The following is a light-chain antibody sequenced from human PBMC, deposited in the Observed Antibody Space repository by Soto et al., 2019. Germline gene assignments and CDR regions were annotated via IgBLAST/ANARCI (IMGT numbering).Light chain of an antibody. CDR1: QNINNY. V-gene: IGKV1-33*01. J-gene: IGKJ5*01. CDR3: QQYENLPT. CDR2: DAS. Sequence: IQLTQSPSSLSASVGDRVTITCQASQNINNYLNWYQQKPGRAPKLLIYDASNLEAGVPSRFRRSGSGTDFTFTISRLPPEDIATYYCQQYENLPTFGQGTRLEIK.